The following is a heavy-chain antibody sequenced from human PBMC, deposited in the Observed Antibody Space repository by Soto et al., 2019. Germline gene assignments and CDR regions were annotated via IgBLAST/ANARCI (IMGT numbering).Heavy chain of an antibody. CDR3: EREHGYSYIYYGMDV. Sequence: LRHSCAASVFTVSSNYMSAVCLAPGKGLEWVSVIYSGGSTYYADSVKGRFTISRDNSKNTLYLQMNSLRAEDTAVYYCEREHGYSYIYYGMDVWGQGTTVTVSS. D-gene: IGHD5-18*01. CDR1: VFTVSSNY. V-gene: IGHV3-53*01. J-gene: IGHJ6*02. CDR2: IYSGGST.